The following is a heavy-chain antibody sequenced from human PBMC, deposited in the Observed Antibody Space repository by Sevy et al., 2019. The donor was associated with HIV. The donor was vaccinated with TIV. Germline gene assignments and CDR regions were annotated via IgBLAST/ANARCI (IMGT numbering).Heavy chain of an antibody. CDR2: IDTNNGNT. V-gene: IGHV1-18*04. CDR3: ARVQLAKDYNWFDP. D-gene: IGHD1-1*01. Sequence: ASVKVSCKGSGYTFTFYGMSWVRQAPGQGLEWIGWIDTNNGNTKYGLKFQDRVTMTTDTSTTTAYLEVRSLRPDDTAFYYCARVQLAKDYNWFDPWGQGTQVTVSS. J-gene: IGHJ5*02. CDR1: GYTFTFYG.